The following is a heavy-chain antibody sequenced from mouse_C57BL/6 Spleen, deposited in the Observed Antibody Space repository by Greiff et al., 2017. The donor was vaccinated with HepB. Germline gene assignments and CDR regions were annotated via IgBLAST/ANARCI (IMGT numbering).Heavy chain of an antibody. J-gene: IGHJ3*01. CDR3: AAYGNYHFAY. D-gene: IGHD2-1*01. CDR2: IDPSDSYT. V-gene: IGHV1-69*01. CDR1: GYTFTSYW. Sequence: QVQLQQPGAELVMPGASVKLSCKASGYTFTSYWMHWVKQRPGQGLEWIGEIDPSDSYTNYNQKFKGKSTLTVDKSSSTAYMQLSSLTSEDSAVYYCAAYGNYHFAYWGQGTLVTVSA.